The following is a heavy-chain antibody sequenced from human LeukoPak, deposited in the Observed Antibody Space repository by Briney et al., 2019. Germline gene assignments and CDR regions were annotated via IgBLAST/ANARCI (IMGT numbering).Heavy chain of an antibody. Sequence: GGSLRLSCAASGFTFSSYSMNWVRQAPGKGLEWVSSISSSSSYIYYADSVKGRFTISRDNAKNSLYLQMNSLRAEDTAVYYCARENSSPGITGTTWNYGMDVWGQGTTVTVSS. D-gene: IGHD1-7*01. CDR1: GFTFSSYS. V-gene: IGHV3-21*01. CDR3: ARENSSPGITGTTWNYGMDV. J-gene: IGHJ6*02. CDR2: ISSSSSYI.